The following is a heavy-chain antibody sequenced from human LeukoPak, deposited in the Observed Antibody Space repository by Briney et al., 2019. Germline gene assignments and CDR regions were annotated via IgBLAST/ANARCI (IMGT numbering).Heavy chain of an antibody. CDR1: GYSLTNYY. CDR3: ARGAPTTRIGAGRFDY. J-gene: IGHJ4*02. D-gene: IGHD5-12*01. CDR2: INTSGGRR. V-gene: IGHV1-46*01. Sequence: ASVTVSFTCIGYSLTNYYVHWVRQAHGQGKEWMGEINTSGGRRSNEKKFQGRMTVTRDRYTITVYMDLSSLRSDDTATYYCARGAPTTRIGAGRFDYWGQGSLLTVSS.